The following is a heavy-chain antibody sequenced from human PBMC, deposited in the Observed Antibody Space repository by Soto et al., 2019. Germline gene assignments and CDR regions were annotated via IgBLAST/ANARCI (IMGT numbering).Heavy chain of an antibody. J-gene: IGHJ6*02. CDR2: IDPSDSYT. D-gene: IGHD2-15*01. V-gene: IGHV5-10-1*01. CDR1: GYSFTSYW. Sequence: GESLKISCKGSGYSFTSYWISWVRQMPGKGLEWMGRIDPSDSYTNYSPSFQGHVTISADKSISTAYLQWSSLKASDTAMYYCARHIVVVVAATHGLNGMDVWGQGTTVTVSS. CDR3: ARHIVVVVAATHGLNGMDV.